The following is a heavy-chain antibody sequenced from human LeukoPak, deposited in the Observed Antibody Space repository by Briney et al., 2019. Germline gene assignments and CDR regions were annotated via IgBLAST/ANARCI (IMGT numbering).Heavy chain of an antibody. D-gene: IGHD6-13*01. CDR3: ARRAAGTGGVRYFDY. CDR1: GGSISSSSYY. CDR2: IYYSGST. V-gene: IGHV4-39*01. J-gene: IGHJ4*02. Sequence: SETLSLTCTVSGGSISSSSYYWGWIRQPPGQGLEWIVSIYYSGSTYYNPSLKSRVTISVDTSKNQFSLKLSSVTAADTAVYYCARRAAGTGGVRYFDYWGQGTLVTVSS.